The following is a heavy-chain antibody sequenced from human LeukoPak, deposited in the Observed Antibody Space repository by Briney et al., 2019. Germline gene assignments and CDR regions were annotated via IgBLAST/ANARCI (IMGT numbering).Heavy chain of an antibody. CDR1: GYTFTSYY. Sequence: GASVKVSCKASGYTFTSYYMHWVRQAPGQGLEWMGIINPSGGSTSYAQKFQGRVTMTRDMSTSTVYMELSSLRSEDTAVYYCARALSKDGLDYWGQGTLVTVSS. CDR3: ARALSKDGLDY. V-gene: IGHV1-46*01. J-gene: IGHJ4*02. CDR2: INPSGGST. D-gene: IGHD2/OR15-2a*01.